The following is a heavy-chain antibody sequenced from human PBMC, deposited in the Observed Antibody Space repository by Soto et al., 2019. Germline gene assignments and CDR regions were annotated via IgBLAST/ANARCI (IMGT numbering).Heavy chain of an antibody. CDR1: EGTFNSYA. CDR3: ASGASRWYPYFFDS. J-gene: IGHJ4*02. D-gene: IGHD6-13*01. V-gene: IGHV1-69*01. CDR2: IIPYYNTL. Sequence: QAQVVQSGAEVRKPGSSVKLSCKASEGTFNSYAIAWVRQAPGQGLEWMGGIIPYYNTLNYAQKFQDRITITADDSTNTVYMELSSLRSDDTAVYFCASGASRWYPYFFDSWAQGTLVTVSS.